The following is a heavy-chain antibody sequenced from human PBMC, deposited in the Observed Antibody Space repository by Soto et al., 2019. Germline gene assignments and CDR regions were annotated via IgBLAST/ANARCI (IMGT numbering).Heavy chain of an antibody. CDR3: ARDIVVVPAVPLDYYYGLDV. Sequence: SETLSLTCTDSTDSINSYYWSWIRQPAGKGLEWIGRVYSSGSTNYNPSLKSRVTMSVDTSKNQFSLNLKSVTAADTAVYYCARDIVVVPAVPLDYYYGLDVWGQGTSVTVSS. V-gene: IGHV4-4*07. J-gene: IGHJ6*02. D-gene: IGHD2-2*01. CDR2: VYSSGST. CDR1: TDSINSYY.